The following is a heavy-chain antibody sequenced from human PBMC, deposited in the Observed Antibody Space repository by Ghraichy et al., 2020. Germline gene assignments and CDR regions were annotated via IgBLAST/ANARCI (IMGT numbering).Heavy chain of an antibody. J-gene: IGHJ6*03. D-gene: IGHD2-2*01. CDR1: GGSFSGYY. CDR2: INHSGST. Sequence: LSLTCAVYGGSFSGYYWSWIRQPPGKGLEWIGEINHSGSTNYNPSLKSRVTISVDTSKNQFSLKLSSVTAADTAVYYCARVRGPNIVVVPAARNQNYYYYYMDVWGKGTTVTVSS. CDR3: ARVRGPNIVVVPAARNQNYYYYYMDV. V-gene: IGHV4-34*01.